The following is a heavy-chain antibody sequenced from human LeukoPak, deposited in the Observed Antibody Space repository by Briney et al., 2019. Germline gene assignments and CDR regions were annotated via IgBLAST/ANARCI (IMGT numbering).Heavy chain of an antibody. J-gene: IGHJ4*02. CDR1: GFTFGSYA. CDR2: ISGGGGST. CDR3: AKGSSGYRPYYFDY. V-gene: IGHV3-23*01. Sequence: GGSLRLSCTTSGFTFGSYAMSWVRQAPGKGLEWFSAISGGGGSTYYADSVKGRFTIFRDNSKSTLYLQMNDLRAEDTAEYYCAKGSSGYRPYYFDYWGQGTLVAVSS. D-gene: IGHD3-22*01.